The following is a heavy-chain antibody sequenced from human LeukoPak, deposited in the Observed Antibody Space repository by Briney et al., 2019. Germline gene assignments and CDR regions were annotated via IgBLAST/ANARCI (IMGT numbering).Heavy chain of an antibody. D-gene: IGHD6-25*01. V-gene: IGHV1-2*06. J-gene: IGHJ4*02. CDR1: GYTFTAYY. Sequence: ASVKVSCKASGYTFTAYYTHWVRQAPGQGLEWMGRINPNSGSTNYAQKFQGRVIMTRDTTSGTAYMELNSLRSDDTAVYYCARDPGSSGDYWGQGTLVTVSS. CDR3: ARDPGSSGDY. CDR2: INPNSGST.